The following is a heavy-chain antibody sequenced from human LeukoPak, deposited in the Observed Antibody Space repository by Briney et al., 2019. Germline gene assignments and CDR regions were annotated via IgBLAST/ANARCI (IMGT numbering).Heavy chain of an antibody. CDR3: ARSRYCSSTSCYTNWFDP. V-gene: IGHV3-48*01. D-gene: IGHD2-2*02. CDR2: ISSSSSTV. J-gene: IGHJ5*02. Sequence: PGGSLRLSCAASGFTFSSYWMHWVRQAPGKGLEWVSYISSSSSTVYYADSVKGRFAISRDNAKNSLYLQMNSLRAEDTAVYYCARSRYCSSTSCYTNWFDPWGQGTLVTVSS. CDR1: GFTFSSYW.